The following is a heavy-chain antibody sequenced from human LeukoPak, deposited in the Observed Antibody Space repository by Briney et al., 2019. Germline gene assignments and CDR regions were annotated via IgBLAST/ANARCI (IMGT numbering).Heavy chain of an antibody. CDR3: ARDGGSYLQPTDY. D-gene: IGHD1-26*01. Sequence: AGGSLRLSCAASGFTFSRYWMHWVRQAPGKGLVWVSRIGVDGSTTAYADSVKGRFTISRDNAKNTLYLQMNSLRAEDTAVYHCARDGGSYLQPTDYWGQGTLVTVSS. CDR2: IGVDGSTT. J-gene: IGHJ4*02. V-gene: IGHV3-74*01. CDR1: GFTFSRYW.